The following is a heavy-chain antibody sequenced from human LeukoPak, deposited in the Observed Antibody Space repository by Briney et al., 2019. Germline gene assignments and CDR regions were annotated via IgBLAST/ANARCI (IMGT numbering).Heavy chain of an antibody. CDR1: GGSISTYY. V-gene: IGHV4-59*01. D-gene: IGHD6-6*01. CDR2: IYYSGST. CDR3: ARGGAARLHFQN. Sequence: TPSETLSLTCTVSGGSISTYYGNWIRQAPGKGLEWIGYIYYSGSTNYNPSLQSRVTISVDTSKNQFSLNLNSVTAADTAVYYCARGGAARLHFQNWGQGTLVTVSS. J-gene: IGHJ1*01.